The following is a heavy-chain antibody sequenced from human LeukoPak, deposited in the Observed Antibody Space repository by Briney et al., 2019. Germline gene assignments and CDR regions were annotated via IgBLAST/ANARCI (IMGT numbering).Heavy chain of an antibody. CDR2: IYPDDSDT. V-gene: IGHV5-51*01. J-gene: IGHJ4*02. CDR1: GYSFTSYW. Sequence: HGESLQISCQGSGYSFTSYWIAWVRQLPGKGLEWMGIIYPDDSDTRYSPSFQGQVTITADKSISTAYLQWSSLKASDNAMYYCARQRRSSGWPNDYWGQGTLVTVSS. D-gene: IGHD6-19*01. CDR3: ARQRRSSGWPNDY.